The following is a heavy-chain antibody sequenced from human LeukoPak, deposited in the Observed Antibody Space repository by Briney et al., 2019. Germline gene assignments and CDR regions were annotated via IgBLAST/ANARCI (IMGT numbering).Heavy chain of an antibody. CDR1: GGSISSHY. CDR2: IYNTGTT. V-gene: IGHV4-59*11. Sequence: SETLSLTCTVSGGSISSHYWSWIRQPPGKGLEWIGYIYNTGTTKYNPSLKRRVNISLDQSKNQFSLNLTSVTAADTAVYYCVRDRATYGGWFDPWGQGTLVTVSS. CDR3: VRDRATYGGWFDP. D-gene: IGHD4-17*01. J-gene: IGHJ5*02.